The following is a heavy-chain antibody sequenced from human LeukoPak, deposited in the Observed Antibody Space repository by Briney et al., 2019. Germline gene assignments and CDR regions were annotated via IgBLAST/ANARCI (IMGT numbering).Heavy chain of an antibody. Sequence: GGSLRLSCAASGFTFSSYEMNWVRQAPGKGLEWLSYISSSNTIYYADSVKGRFTISRDNAKNSLYLQMNSLRAEDTAVYYCARDNYYDSSGYYFYYYYGMDVWGQGTTVTVSS. CDR2: ISSSNTI. CDR3: ARDNYYDSSGYYFYYYYGMDV. CDR1: GFTFSSYE. D-gene: IGHD3-22*01. J-gene: IGHJ6*02. V-gene: IGHV3-48*03.